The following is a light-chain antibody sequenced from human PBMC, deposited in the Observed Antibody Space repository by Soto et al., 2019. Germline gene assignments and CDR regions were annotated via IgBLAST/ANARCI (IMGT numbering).Light chain of an antibody. CDR2: DVT. Sequence: QSALTQPASVSGSPGQSITISCTGTSSDVGAYIYVSWYQQHPGKAPKLMIYDVTNRPSGVSNRFSGSKSGNTASLTISGLQAEDEADYYCSSYTSSSTLDVFGTGTKLTVL. J-gene: IGLJ1*01. CDR1: SSDVGAYIY. V-gene: IGLV2-14*01. CDR3: SSYTSSSTLDV.